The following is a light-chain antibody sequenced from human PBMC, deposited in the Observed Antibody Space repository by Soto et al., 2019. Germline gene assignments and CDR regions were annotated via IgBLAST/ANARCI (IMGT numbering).Light chain of an antibody. V-gene: IGLV2-11*01. CDR2: EAT. J-gene: IGLJ2*01. CDR1: SSDVGGYNY. CDR3: CSLEGSNALVV. Sequence: QSALTQPRSVSGSPGQSVTISCTGTSSDVGGYNYVSWYQKYPDKAPTLLIYEATKRPSGISDRFSGSKSGFTASLTISGLRAEDEAEYYCCSLEGSNALVVFGGGTKLTVL.